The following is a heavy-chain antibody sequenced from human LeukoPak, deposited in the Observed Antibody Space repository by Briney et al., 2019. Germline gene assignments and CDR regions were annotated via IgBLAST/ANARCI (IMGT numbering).Heavy chain of an antibody. V-gene: IGHV4-61*02. CDR2: IYTSGST. D-gene: IGHD5-18*01. CDR3: ARGDGYSYGPDY. J-gene: IGHJ4*02. Sequence: PLPLPAIVSGAPLTSGVYTWSWFRHPAGRDLKWIGRIYTSGSTNSNPSLKSRVTISVDTSKNQFSQKLSSVTAADTAVYYCARGDGYSYGPDYWGQGTLVTVSS. CDR1: GAPLTSGVYT.